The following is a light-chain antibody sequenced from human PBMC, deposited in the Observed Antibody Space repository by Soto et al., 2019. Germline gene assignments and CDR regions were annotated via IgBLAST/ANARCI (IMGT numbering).Light chain of an antibody. V-gene: IGKV4-1*01. CDR3: QQYYSTPLT. Sequence: DIVMTQSPDSLAVSLGERATINCKSSQSVLYSSNNKNYFAWYQQKPGQPPKLLIYWASTRESGVPDRFSGSGSGTDFTLNISSLQAEDVAVYYCQQYYSTPLTFGGGTKVEIK. CDR1: QSVLYSSNNKNY. J-gene: IGKJ4*01. CDR2: WAS.